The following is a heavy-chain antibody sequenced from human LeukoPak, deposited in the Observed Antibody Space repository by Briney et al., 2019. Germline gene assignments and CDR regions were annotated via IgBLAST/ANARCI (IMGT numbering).Heavy chain of an antibody. Sequence: SETLSLTCTVSGGSISSYYWSWIRQPPGKGLEWIGYIYYSGSTNYNSSLKSRVTITVDTSKNQFSLKLSSVTAADTAVYYCARGYGSSSWYNWFDPWGQGTLVTVSS. D-gene: IGHD6-13*01. J-gene: IGHJ5*02. CDR2: IYYSGST. V-gene: IGHV4-59*01. CDR3: ARGYGSSSWYNWFDP. CDR1: GGSISSYY.